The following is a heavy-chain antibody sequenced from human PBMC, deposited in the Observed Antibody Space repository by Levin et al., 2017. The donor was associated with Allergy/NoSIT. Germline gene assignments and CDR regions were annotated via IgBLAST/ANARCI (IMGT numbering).Heavy chain of an antibody. Sequence: GGSLRLSCAASGFTFSSYAMSWVRQAPGKGLEWVSAISGSGGSTYYADSVKGRFTISRDNSKNTLYLQMNSLRAEDTAVYYCASRIEYYYDSSGLYPYWGQGTLVTVSS. V-gene: IGHV3-23*01. CDR2: ISGSGGST. D-gene: IGHD3-22*01. CDR1: GFTFSSYA. J-gene: IGHJ4*02. CDR3: ASRIEYYYDSSGLYPY.